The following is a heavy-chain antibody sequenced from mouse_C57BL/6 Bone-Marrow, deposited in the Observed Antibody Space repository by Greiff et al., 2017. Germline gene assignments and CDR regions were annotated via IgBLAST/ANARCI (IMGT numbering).Heavy chain of an antibody. Sequence: EVHLVESGGDLVKPGGSLKLSCAASGFTFSSYGMSWVRQTPDKRLEWVATISSGGSYTYYPDSVKGRVTISRDNAKNTLYLQMSSLKSEDTAMYYCARQSYSDGSSYYYCDYWGQGTTLTVSS. CDR3: ARQSYSDGSSYYYCDY. CDR1: GFTFSSYG. CDR2: ISSGGSYT. D-gene: IGHD1-1*01. V-gene: IGHV5-6*01. J-gene: IGHJ2*01.